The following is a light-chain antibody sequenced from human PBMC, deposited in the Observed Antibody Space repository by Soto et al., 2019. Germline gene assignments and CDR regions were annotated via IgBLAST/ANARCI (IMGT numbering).Light chain of an antibody. J-gene: IGKJ4*01. CDR3: QQYDNYPLT. CDR1: QSINNW. CDR2: DAS. Sequence: DIPMTQSPSTLSASVGDRVTITCRASQSINNWLAWYQQKPGKAPKFLIYDASNLESGVPSRFSGSASGTEFTLTISSLQPDDFATYYCQQYDNYPLTFGGGTKVDIK. V-gene: IGKV1-5*01.